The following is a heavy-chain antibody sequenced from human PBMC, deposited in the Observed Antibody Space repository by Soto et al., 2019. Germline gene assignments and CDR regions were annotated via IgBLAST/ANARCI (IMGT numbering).Heavy chain of an antibody. CDR1: GFTFSSYG. CDR2: ISYDGSNK. CDR3: AKGRRWALLGYYFMGV. V-gene: IGHV3-30*18. Sequence: QVQLVESGGGVVQRGRSLRRSCAASGFTFSSYGMHWVRQAPGKGLEWVAVISYDGSNKYYADSVKGRFTIPRDNSKDALDLQLSRLRAEDTVVYYCAKGRRWALLGYYFMGVWGHGTTVTVS. J-gene: IGHJ6*02. D-gene: IGHD1-26*01.